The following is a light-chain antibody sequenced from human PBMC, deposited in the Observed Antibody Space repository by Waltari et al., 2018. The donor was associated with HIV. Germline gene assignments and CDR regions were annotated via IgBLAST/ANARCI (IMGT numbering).Light chain of an antibody. CDR1: TNAVGVYNY. CDR3: FSYTTTFTWV. CDR2: GVN. J-gene: IGLJ3*02. V-gene: IGLV2-11*01. Sequence: QSALTQPHSVSGSPGQSVTISCVGSTNAVGVYNYVSWYQQHPGKATKRISYGVNQRPSGVLHLFSGSKSANTASLTISGLQPDDEADYYCFSYTTTFTWVFGGGTRVTVL.